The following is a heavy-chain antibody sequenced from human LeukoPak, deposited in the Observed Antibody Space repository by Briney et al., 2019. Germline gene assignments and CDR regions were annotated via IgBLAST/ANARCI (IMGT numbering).Heavy chain of an antibody. Sequence: PSETLSLTCAVYDDSLNSYYWSWVRQPPGEGLEWIGEIYESGTTEYNPSLKSRVTISMVPSKQQFSLSLSSVTAADTAVYYCARGAWATRLGSWGLGTPVVVSS. V-gene: IGHV4-34*01. CDR3: ARGAWATRLGS. J-gene: IGHJ4*02. CDR2: IYESGTT. CDR1: DDSLNSYY. D-gene: IGHD2-15*01.